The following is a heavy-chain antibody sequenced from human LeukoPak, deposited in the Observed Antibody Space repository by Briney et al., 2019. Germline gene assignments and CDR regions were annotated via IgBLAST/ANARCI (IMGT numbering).Heavy chain of an antibody. Sequence: PSETLSLTCTVSGGSISNYYWSWIRQPPGKGLEWIGYIYYSGSTNYNPSLKSRVTISVDTSKNQFSLKLSSVTAADTAVYYCARASGGNSPYWGQGTLVTVSS. D-gene: IGHD4-23*01. CDR2: IYYSGST. V-gene: IGHV4-59*08. J-gene: IGHJ4*02. CDR3: ARASGGNSPY. CDR1: GGSISNYY.